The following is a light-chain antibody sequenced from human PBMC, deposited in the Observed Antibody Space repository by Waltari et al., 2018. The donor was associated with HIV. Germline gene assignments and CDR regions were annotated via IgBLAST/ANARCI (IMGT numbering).Light chain of an antibody. V-gene: IGLV3-21*02. CDR2: DDV. J-gene: IGLJ2*01. CDR3: QVWDRGYKEAV. Sequence: SYVLTQAPSVSVAPGQTATISCGNIGRHSVQWYRQQPGRAPLLVVLDDVDRSSAIPARFSGARSGGRATLTISGVEAGDEADYYCQVWDRGYKEAVFGGGT. CDR1: NIGRHS.